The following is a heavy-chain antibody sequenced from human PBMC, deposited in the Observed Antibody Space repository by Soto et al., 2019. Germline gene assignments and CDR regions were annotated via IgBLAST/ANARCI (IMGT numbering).Heavy chain of an antibody. CDR3: ARGLFGQQWLVGFDT. J-gene: IGHJ4*02. CDR2: TIPMFATA. CDR1: GGTFSNYI. Sequence: QVQLVQSGAEVKKPGSSVKVSCKASGGTFSNYIFSWVQQAPGQGLEWMGGTIPMFATAQYAQKLQGRVTITADESTSTVYMDLTSLRSDDTAVYYCARGLFGQQWLVGFDTWGQGTLVTVSS. V-gene: IGHV1-69*01. D-gene: IGHD6-19*01.